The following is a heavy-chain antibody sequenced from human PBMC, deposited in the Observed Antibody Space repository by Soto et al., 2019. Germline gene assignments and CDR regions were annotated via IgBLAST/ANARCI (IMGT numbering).Heavy chain of an antibody. CDR3: AHSDLEMATIWGYYYYYGMDV. D-gene: IGHD5-12*01. Sequence: QITLKESGPTLVKPTQTLTLTCTFSGFSLSTSGVGVGWIRQPPGKALEWLALIYWDDDKRYSPSLKSRLTITKDTSKNQVVLTMTNMDPVDTATYYCAHSDLEMATIWGYYYYYGMDVWGQGTTVTVSS. CDR2: IYWDDDK. CDR1: GFSLSTSGVG. V-gene: IGHV2-5*02. J-gene: IGHJ6*02.